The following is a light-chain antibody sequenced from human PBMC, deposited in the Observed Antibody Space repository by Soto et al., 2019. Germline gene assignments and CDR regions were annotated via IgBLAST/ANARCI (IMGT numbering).Light chain of an antibody. CDR1: SSDVGGYNY. CDR3: SSYTSSSTYV. V-gene: IGLV2-14*01. Sequence: QSVLTVHASVSGSPRQSITVSCTGTSSDVGGYNYVSWYQQHPGKAPKLMIYEVSNRPSGVSNRFSGSKSGNTASLTISGLQAEDEADYYCSSYTSSSTYVFGNGTKVTVL. J-gene: IGLJ1*01. CDR2: EVS.